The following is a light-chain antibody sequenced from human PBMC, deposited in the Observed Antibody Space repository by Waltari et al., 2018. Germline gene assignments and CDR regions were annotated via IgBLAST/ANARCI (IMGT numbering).Light chain of an antibody. CDR3: QQYDGSVVT. J-gene: IGKJ4*01. Sequence: EIVWTQSPGTLSVSPGERVTVSCRASQTITGSWLTWYHQKPGQAPRLLIYGASNRAPGIPDRFSGSGSGTDFTLTISRLEPEDSAVYYCQQYDGSVVTFGGGTKVEIK. CDR1: QTITGSW. V-gene: IGKV3-20*01. CDR2: GAS.